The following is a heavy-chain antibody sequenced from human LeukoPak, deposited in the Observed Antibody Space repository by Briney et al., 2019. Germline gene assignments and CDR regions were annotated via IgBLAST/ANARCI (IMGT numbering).Heavy chain of an antibody. V-gene: IGHV4-34*01. J-gene: IGHJ4*02. CDR1: GGSFSGYY. Sequence: SETLSLTCAVYGGSFSGYYWSWIRQPPGKGLEWIGEINHSGSTNYNPSLKSRVTISVDTSKNQFSLKLSSVTAADTAVYYCARPQTSGWYPFDYWGQGTLVTVSS. CDR2: INHSGST. CDR3: ARPQTSGWYPFDY. D-gene: IGHD6-19*01.